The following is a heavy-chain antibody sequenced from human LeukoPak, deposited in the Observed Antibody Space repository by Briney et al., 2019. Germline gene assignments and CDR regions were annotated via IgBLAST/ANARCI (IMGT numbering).Heavy chain of an antibody. CDR1: GFTFSSYA. Sequence: GRSLRLSCAASGFTFSSYAMHWVRQAPGKGLEWVAVISYDGSNKYYADSVKGRFTISRDNSKNTLYLQMNSLRAEDTAVYYCARDRTIYGDYRPYFDYWGQGTLVTVSS. CDR3: ARDRTIYGDYRPYFDY. CDR2: ISYDGSNK. D-gene: IGHD4-17*01. V-gene: IGHV3-30-3*01. J-gene: IGHJ4*02.